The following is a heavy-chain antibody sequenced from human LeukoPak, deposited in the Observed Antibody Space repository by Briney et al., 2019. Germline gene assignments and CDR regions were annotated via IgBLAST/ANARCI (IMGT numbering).Heavy chain of an antibody. D-gene: IGHD6-6*01. CDR1: GFTFSSYA. J-gene: IGHJ4*02. CDR2: ISGSGGST. CDR3: ARKTGYSSSWEDY. Sequence: GGSLRLSCAASGFTFSSYAMSWVRQAPGKGLEWVSAISGSGGSTYYAHSVKGRFTISRDNSKNTLYLQMNSLRAEDTAVYYCARKTGYSSSWEDYWGQGTLVTVSS. V-gene: IGHV3-23*01.